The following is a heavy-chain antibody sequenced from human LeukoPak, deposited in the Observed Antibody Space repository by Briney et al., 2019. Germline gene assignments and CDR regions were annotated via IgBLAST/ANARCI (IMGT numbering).Heavy chain of an antibody. Sequence: SETLSLTCAVSGYSISSGYYWGWIRQPPGKGLEWIGSIYHSGSTYYNPSLKSRVTISVDTSKNQFSLKLSFVTAADTAVYYCARQLLHEVTTNNYFDYWGQGTLVTVSS. CDR3: ARQLLHEVTTNNYFDY. D-gene: IGHD4-17*01. CDR2: IYHSGST. CDR1: GYSISSGYY. J-gene: IGHJ4*02. V-gene: IGHV4-38-2*01.